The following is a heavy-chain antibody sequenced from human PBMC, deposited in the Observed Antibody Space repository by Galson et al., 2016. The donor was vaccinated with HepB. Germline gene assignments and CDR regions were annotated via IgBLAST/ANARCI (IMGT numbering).Heavy chain of an antibody. CDR2: ISTYNGNT. CDR1: GYIFSSYG. V-gene: IGHV1-18*01. Sequence: SVKVSCKASGYIFSSYGVSWVRQAPGQGLEWMGWISTYNGNTNYAQKVQGRVTMTTDTSTSTAYMELRSLRSGDTAVYYCARDKGYDYSAMDVWGQGTTVTGSS. J-gene: IGHJ6*02. CDR3: ARDKGYDYSAMDV.